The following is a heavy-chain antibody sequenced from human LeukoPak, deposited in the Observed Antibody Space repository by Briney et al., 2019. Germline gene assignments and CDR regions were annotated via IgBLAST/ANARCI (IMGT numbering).Heavy chain of an antibody. CDR2: IDWDDDK. CDR3: ARMRLGYCDSGGYADY. V-gene: IGHV2-70*11. Sequence: SGPTLVEPTQTLTLTCTFSGFSLSTSAMSVSWIRQPPGKALEWLARIDWDDDKYYSTSLKTRLTISKDTSKNQVVLRMTNMDPVDTATYYCARMRLGYCDSGGYADYWGQGTLVTVSS. J-gene: IGHJ4*02. CDR1: GFSLSTSAMS. D-gene: IGHD3-22*01.